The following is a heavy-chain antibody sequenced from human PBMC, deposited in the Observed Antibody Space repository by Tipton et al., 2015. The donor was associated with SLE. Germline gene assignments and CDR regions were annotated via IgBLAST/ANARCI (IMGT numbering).Heavy chain of an antibody. CDR1: GGSFSGYY. Sequence: TLSLTCAVYGGSFSGYYWSWIRQPPGKGLEWIGEINHSGSTNYNPSLKSRVTISINTSKNQFSLNLTSVTAADTAVYFCARGVRYSIGQSAFDIWGQGTMVSVSS. CDR3: ARGVRYSIGQSAFDI. CDR2: INHSGST. D-gene: IGHD6-25*01. V-gene: IGHV4-34*01. J-gene: IGHJ3*02.